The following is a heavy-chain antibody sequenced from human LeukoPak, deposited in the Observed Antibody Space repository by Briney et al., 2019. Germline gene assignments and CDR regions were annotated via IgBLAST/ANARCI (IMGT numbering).Heavy chain of an antibody. CDR1: GFTFSSYE. J-gene: IGHJ3*02. Sequence: PGGSLRLSCAASGFTFSSYEMNWVRQAPGKGLEWVSSISSSSSYIYYADSVKGRFTISRDNAKNSLYLQMNSLRAEDTAVYYCARVGVYPSNAFDIWGQGTMVTVSS. V-gene: IGHV3-21*01. CDR2: ISSSSSYI. D-gene: IGHD6-6*01. CDR3: ARVGVYPSNAFDI.